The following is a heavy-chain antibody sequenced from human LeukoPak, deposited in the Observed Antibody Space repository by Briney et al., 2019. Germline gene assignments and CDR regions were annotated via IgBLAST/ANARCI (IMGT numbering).Heavy chain of an antibody. D-gene: IGHD3-22*01. Sequence: PGGALRLSCAASGFTFSSYEMTWVRQAPGKGLEWVSGISDSDGRTYYADSVRGRFTISRDNSKNTLFLQMNGLRAEDTAIYYCAKDLHYNYDNSGYMSSFDYWGQGTVVTVSS. CDR1: GFTFSSYE. V-gene: IGHV3-23*01. J-gene: IGHJ4*02. CDR3: AKDLHYNYDNSGYMSSFDY. CDR2: ISDSDGRT.